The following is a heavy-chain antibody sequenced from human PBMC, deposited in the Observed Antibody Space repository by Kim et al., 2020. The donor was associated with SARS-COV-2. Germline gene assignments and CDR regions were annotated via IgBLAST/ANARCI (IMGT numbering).Heavy chain of an antibody. CDR2: ISWNSGSI. D-gene: IGHD5-12*01. CDR3: AKDIGRGYSGYDPHYYYYGMDV. J-gene: IGHJ6*02. Sequence: GGSLRLSCAASGFTFDDYAMHWVRQAPGKGLEWVSGISWNSGSIGYADSVKGRFTISRDNAKNSLYLQMNSLRAEDTALYYCAKDIGRGYSGYDPHYYYYGMDVWGQGTTVTVSS. V-gene: IGHV3-9*01. CDR1: GFTFDDYA.